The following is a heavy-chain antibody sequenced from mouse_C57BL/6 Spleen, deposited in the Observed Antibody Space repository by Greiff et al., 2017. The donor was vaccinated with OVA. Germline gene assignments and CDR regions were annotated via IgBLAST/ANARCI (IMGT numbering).Heavy chain of an antibody. V-gene: IGHV5-4*01. D-gene: IGHD4-1*01. CDR3: ARGIGTAWFAY. J-gene: IGHJ3*01. CDR2: ISDGGSYT. Sequence: EVQVVESGGGLVKPGGSLKLSCAASGFTFSSYAMSWVRQTPEKRLEWVATISDGGSYTYYPDNVKGRFTISRDNAKNNLYLQMSHLKSEDTAMYYCARGIGTAWFAYWGQGTLVTVSA. CDR1: GFTFSSYA.